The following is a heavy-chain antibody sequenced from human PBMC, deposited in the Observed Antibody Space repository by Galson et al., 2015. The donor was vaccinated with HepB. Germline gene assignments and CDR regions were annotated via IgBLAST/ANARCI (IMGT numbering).Heavy chain of an antibody. J-gene: IGHJ4*02. V-gene: IGHV4-30-2*01. CDR2: IYHSGST. CDR3: ARVSTVVDS. CDR1: GGSISSGGYS. D-gene: IGHD4-23*01. Sequence: TLSLTCAVSGGSISSGGYSWSWIRQPPGKDLEWIGYIYHSGSTFYNPSLKSRVTISLDRSKNQLSLNLTSVTAADTAAYYCARVSTVVDSWGQGTLVTVSS.